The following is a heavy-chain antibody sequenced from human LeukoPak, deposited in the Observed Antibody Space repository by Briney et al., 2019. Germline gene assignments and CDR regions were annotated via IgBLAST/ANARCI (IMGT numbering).Heavy chain of an antibody. J-gene: IGHJ4*02. V-gene: IGHV3-48*04. D-gene: IGHD6-13*01. CDR2: ISSGATI. CDR1: GFTFSSYA. Sequence: PGGSLRLSCAASGFTFSSYAMHWVRQAPGKGLEWVSYISSGATIYYADSVKGRFTISRDNAKNSLYLQMNSLRAEDTAVYYCARDSSGVAAAGTDGYFDYWGQGTLVTVSS. CDR3: ARDSSGVAAAGTDGYFDY.